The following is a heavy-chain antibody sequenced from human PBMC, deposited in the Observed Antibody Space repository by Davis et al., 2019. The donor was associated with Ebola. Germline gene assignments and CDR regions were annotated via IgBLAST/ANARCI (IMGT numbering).Heavy chain of an antibody. CDR1: GGSSSGYY. CDR3: ARARDGYSYDYYYGMDV. Sequence: MPGGSLRFSCAVYGGSSSGYYWSWIRQPPGKGLEWIGEINHSGSTNYNPSLKSRVTISVDTSKNQFSLKLSSVTAADTAVYYCARARDGYSYDYYYGMDVWGQGTTVTVSS. J-gene: IGHJ6*02. CDR2: INHSGST. V-gene: IGHV4-34*01. D-gene: IGHD5-18*01.